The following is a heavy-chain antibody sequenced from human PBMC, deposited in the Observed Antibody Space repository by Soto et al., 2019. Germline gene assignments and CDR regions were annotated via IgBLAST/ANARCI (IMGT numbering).Heavy chain of an antibody. D-gene: IGHD3-9*01. CDR1: GFTFSSYW. V-gene: IGHV3-7*01. CDR2: IKQDGSEK. CDR3: ARERYDILTEAIDY. J-gene: IGHJ4*02. Sequence: GGSLRLSCAASGFTFSSYWMSWVRQAPGKGLEWVANIKQDGSEKYYVDSVKGRFTISRDNAKNSLYLQMNSLRAEDTAVYYCARERYDILTEAIDYWGQGTLVTVSS.